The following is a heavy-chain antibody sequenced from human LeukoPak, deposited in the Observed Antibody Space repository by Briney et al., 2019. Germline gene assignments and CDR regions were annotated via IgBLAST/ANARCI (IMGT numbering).Heavy chain of an antibody. J-gene: IGHJ3*02. V-gene: IGHV3-23*01. Sequence: GGSLRLSCAASGFTFSSYAMSWVRQAPGKGLEWVSAISGSGGSTYYADSVKGRFTISRDNSKNTLYLQMNSLRAEDTAVYYCAKDYRWLQWGPHDAFDIWGQGTMVTVSS. D-gene: IGHD5-24*01. CDR3: AKDYRWLQWGPHDAFDI. CDR2: ISGSGGST. CDR1: GFTFSSYA.